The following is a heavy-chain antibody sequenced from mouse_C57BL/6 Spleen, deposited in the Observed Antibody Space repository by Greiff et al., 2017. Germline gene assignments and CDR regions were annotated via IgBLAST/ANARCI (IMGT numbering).Heavy chain of an antibody. CDR2: ISDGGSCT. V-gene: IGHV5-4*01. CDR3: ARDHYGSSYDSMDY. CDR1: GFTFSSYA. J-gene: IGHJ4*01. D-gene: IGHD1-1*01. Sequence: EVHLVESGGGLVKPGGSLKLSCAASGFTFSSYAMSWVRQTPGKRLEWVATISDGGSCTYYPDNVKGRFTITRDNAKNNLYLQMRHLKSEDTAMYYCARDHYGSSYDSMDYWGQGTSGTVSS.